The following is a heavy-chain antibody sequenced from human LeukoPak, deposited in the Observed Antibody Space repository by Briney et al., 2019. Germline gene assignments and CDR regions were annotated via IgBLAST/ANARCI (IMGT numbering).Heavy chain of an antibody. CDR2: IYPGDSDT. J-gene: IGHJ4*02. CDR1: GYSFATYW. V-gene: IGHV5-51*01. Sequence: GESLKISCKGSGYSFATYWIAWVRQMPGKGLEWVGIIYPGDSDTRYSPSFQGQVTISADKSISTAYLQWSSLKASDTAMYYCTRRMVSTEELDYWGQGTLVTVSS. CDR3: TRRMVSTEELDY. D-gene: IGHD5/OR15-5a*01.